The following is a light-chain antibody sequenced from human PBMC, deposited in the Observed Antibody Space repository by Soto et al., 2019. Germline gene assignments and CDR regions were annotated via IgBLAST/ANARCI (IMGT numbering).Light chain of an antibody. Sequence: EIVLLQSPDTLPLSPGERVTLSCRASQSVRSNHLAWYQQKPGQAPRPLMFGASIRATGIPDRFIGSGSGTDFTLTISRLEPEDFGVYYCKQYCTSPSTVGQGTRLDIK. J-gene: IGKJ5*01. V-gene: IGKV3-20*01. CDR3: KQYCTSPST. CDR2: GAS. CDR1: QSVRSNH.